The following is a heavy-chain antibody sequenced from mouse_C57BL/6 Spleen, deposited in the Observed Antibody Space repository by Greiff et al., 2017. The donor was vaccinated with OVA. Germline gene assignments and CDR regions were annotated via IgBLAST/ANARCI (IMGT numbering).Heavy chain of an antibody. Sequence: VQLQQPGTELVKPGASVKLSCTASGYTFTSYWLHLVQQRPGQGLEWLGHINPSNGGTNYPAKFTSKATLTVDKSSSTAYMQRSSLTSEDSAVYYCARGGAVLPYWYFDVWGTGTTVTVS. J-gene: IGHJ1*03. CDR1: GYTFTSYW. V-gene: IGHV1-53*01. CDR2: INPSNGGT. CDR3: ARGGAVLPYWYFDV.